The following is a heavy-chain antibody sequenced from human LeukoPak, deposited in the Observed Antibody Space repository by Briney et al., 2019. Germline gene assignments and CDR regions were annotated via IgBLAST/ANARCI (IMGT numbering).Heavy chain of an antibody. CDR2: IYKSGST. J-gene: IGHJ4*02. D-gene: IGHD3-3*01. V-gene: IGHV4-59*01. CDR3: ARGRLLEWLGPLE. Sequence: SETLSLTCTVSGGSISSYYWSWIRQPPGKGLEWIGYIYKSGSTNYNPSLKSRVTISVDTSKNQFSLKLSSVTAADTAVYYCARGRLLEWLGPLEWGQGTLVTVSS. CDR1: GGSISSYY.